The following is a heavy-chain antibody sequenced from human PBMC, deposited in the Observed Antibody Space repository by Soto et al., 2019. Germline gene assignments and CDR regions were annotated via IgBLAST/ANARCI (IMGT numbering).Heavy chain of an antibody. Sequence: SQTLSLTCVISGDSVSSNNAAWNWIRQSPSRGLEWLGRTYYRSKWYNDYAVSVKSRIDINPDTSKNQFSLQLNSVSPEDTAMYYCARESYGSGSYDLMDVWGQGTTVTVSS. CDR2: TYYRSKWYN. CDR1: GDSVSSNNAA. J-gene: IGHJ6*02. D-gene: IGHD3-10*01. CDR3: ARESYGSGSYDLMDV. V-gene: IGHV6-1*01.